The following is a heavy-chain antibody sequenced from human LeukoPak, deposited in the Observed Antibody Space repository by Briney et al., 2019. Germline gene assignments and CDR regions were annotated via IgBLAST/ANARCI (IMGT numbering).Heavy chain of an antibody. CDR2: IIPIFGTA. J-gene: IGHJ6*02. CDR3: ARELVPAVGYYYGMDV. V-gene: IGHV1-69*13. D-gene: IGHD2-2*01. CDR1: GGTFSSYA. Sequence: ASVKVSCKASGGTFSSYAISWVRRAPGQGLEWMGGIIPIFGTANYAQKFQGRVTITADGSTSTAYMELSSLRSEDTAVYYCARELVPAVGYYYGMDVWGQGTTVTVSS.